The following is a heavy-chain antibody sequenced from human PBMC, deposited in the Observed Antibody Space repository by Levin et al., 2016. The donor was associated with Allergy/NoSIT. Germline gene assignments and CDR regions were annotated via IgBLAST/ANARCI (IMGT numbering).Heavy chain of an antibody. CDR2: IYSGGST. Sequence: GGSLRLSCAASGFTVSSNYMSWVRQAPGKGLEWVSVIYSGGSTYYADSVKGRFTISRHNSKNTLYLQMNSLRAEDTAVYYCARAEYYYDSSGYERDWYFDLWGRGTLVTVSS. CDR1: GFTVSSNY. V-gene: IGHV3-53*04. J-gene: IGHJ2*01. CDR3: ARAEYYYDSSGYERDWYFDL. D-gene: IGHD3-22*01.